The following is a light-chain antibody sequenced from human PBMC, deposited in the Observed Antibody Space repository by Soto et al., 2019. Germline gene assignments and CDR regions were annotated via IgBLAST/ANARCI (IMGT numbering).Light chain of an antibody. V-gene: IGLV2-23*01. CDR1: SSDVGSYNL. CDR3: APYAAGTTYS. J-gene: IGLJ1*01. Sequence: QSALTQPASVSGSPGQSITISCTGTSSDVGSYNLVSWYQQHPGKAPKLMIYEGSKRPSGVSNRFSGSKSGNTASLTISGPQAEAGADNYSAPYAAGTTYSLGTGTKPTVL. CDR2: EGS.